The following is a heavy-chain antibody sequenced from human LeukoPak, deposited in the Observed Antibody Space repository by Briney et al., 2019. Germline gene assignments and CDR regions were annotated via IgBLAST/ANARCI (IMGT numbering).Heavy chain of an antibody. CDR2: INAGNGNT. CDR3: ARAADSGSGSYCLDY. J-gene: IGHJ4*02. CDR1: GYTFTSXX. D-gene: IGHD3-10*01. Sequence: SGYTFTSXXXXXVRQXPGQXXXXXGXINAGNGNTKYSQKFQGRVTITRDTSASTAYMELSSLRSEDTAVYYCARAADSGSGSYCLDYWGQGTLVTVSS. V-gene: IGHV1-3*01.